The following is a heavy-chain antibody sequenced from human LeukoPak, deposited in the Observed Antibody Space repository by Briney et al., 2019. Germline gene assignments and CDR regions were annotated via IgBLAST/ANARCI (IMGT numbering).Heavy chain of an antibody. J-gene: IGHJ5*02. Sequence: PGGSLRLSCAASGFTFNIYGMHWVRQAPGKGLEWVAFIWFDGSNKYYADSVKGRFTISRDNSKDTLYLQMNSLRAEDTAVYYCASRGITGTTSYNYFDPWGKGTLVTVSS. CDR2: IWFDGSNK. CDR3: ASRGITGTTSYNYFDP. V-gene: IGHV3-30*02. CDR1: GFTFNIYG. D-gene: IGHD1-7*01.